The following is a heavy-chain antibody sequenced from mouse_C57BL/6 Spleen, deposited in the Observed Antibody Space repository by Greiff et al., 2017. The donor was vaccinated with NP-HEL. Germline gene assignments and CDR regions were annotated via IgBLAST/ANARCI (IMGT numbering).Heavy chain of an antibody. CDR3: ARRGVVATYWYFDV. CDR2: IHPNSGST. CDR1: GYTFTSYW. J-gene: IGHJ1*03. V-gene: IGHV1-64*01. D-gene: IGHD1-1*01. Sequence: QVQLQQPGAELVKPGASVKLSCKASGYTFTSYWMHWVKQRPGQGLEWIGMIHPNSGSTNYNEKFKSKATLTVDKSSSTAYMQLSSLTSEDSAVYYCARRGVVATYWYFDVWGTGTTVTASS.